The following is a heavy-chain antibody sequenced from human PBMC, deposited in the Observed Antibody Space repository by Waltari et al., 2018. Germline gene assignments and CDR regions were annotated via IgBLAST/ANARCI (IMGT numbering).Heavy chain of an antibody. CDR3: ARGYCSGGSCYSYYYYGMDV. CDR1: GGTISSGDYY. Sequence: QVQLQESGTGLVKPSQTLSLTCTVYGGTISSGDYYWRWIRPPTGKGLEWIGYIYYSGSTYYNPSLKSRVTISVDTSKNQFSLKLSSVTAADTAVYYCARGYCSGGSCYSYYYYGMDVWGQGTTVTVSS. CDR2: IYYSGST. V-gene: IGHV4-30-4*08. J-gene: IGHJ6*02. D-gene: IGHD2-15*01.